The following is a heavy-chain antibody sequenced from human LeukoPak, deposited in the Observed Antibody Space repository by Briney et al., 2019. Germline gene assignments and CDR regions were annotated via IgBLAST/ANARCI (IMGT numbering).Heavy chain of an antibody. J-gene: IGHJ4*02. Sequence: PGGSLRLSCAASGFTFSSYWMSWVRQAPGKGLEWVANIKQDGSEKYYVDSAKGRFTISRDNAKNSLYLQMNSLRAEDTAVYYCARDKRSIAAAYAGVYWGQGTLVTVSS. V-gene: IGHV3-7*01. CDR1: GFTFSSYW. CDR3: ARDKRSIAAAYAGVY. CDR2: IKQDGSEK. D-gene: IGHD6-13*01.